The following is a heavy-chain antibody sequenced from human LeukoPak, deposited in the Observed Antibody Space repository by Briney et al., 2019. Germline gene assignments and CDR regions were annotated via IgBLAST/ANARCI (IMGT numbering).Heavy chain of an antibody. CDR3: ASQFSGWYMDY. V-gene: IGHV3-48*04. D-gene: IGHD6-19*01. J-gene: IGHJ4*02. CDR1: GFTFSFYS. Sequence: GGSLRLFWAPSGFTFSFYSMSWARLAAGNGREWVSYISSSSSTIYYEDSVKGRFTISRDNAKNSLYLQMNSLRAEDTAVYYCASQFSGWYMDYWGQGTLVTVSS. CDR2: ISSSSSTI.